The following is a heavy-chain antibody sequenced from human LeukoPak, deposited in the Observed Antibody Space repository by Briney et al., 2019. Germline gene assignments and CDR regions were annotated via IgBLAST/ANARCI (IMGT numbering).Heavy chain of an antibody. J-gene: IGHJ4*02. CDR3: ARVGSAFGELLYLFDY. CDR2: IKQDGSEK. V-gene: IGHV3-7*05. Sequence: GGSLRLSCAASGFTFSSYWMTWVRRAPGTGLEWVANIKQDGSEKYYVDSVRGRFTISRDNTKNSLYLQMNSLRAEDTAVYYCARVGSAFGELLYLFDYWGQGTLVTVSS. D-gene: IGHD3-10*01. CDR1: GFTFSSYW.